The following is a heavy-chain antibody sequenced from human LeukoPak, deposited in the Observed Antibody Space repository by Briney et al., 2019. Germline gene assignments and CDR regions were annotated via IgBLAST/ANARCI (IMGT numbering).Heavy chain of an antibody. CDR1: GGSFSGYY. V-gene: IGHV4-34*01. Sequence: PSETLSLTCAVYGGSFSGYYWSWIRQPPGKGLEWIGEINHSGSTNYNPSLKSRVTISVDTSKNQFSLKLSSVTAADTAVYYCARHRARGFLAAAGTKYWFDPWGQGTLVTVSS. CDR2: INHSGST. CDR3: ARHRARGFLAAAGTKYWFDP. D-gene: IGHD6-13*01. J-gene: IGHJ5*02.